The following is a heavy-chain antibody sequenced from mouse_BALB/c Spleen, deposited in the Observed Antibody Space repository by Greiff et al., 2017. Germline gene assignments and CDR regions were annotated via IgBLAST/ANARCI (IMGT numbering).Heavy chain of an antibody. CDR3: ARDGGLYAMDY. V-gene: IGHV7-3*02. J-gene: IGHJ4*01. CDR2: IRNKANGYTT. D-gene: IGHD1-1*02. CDR1: GFTFTDYY. Sequence: EVQRVESGGGLVQPGGSLRLSCATSGFTFTDYYMSWVRQPPGKALEWLGFIRNKANGYTTEYSASVKGRFTISRDNSQSILYLQMNTLRAEDSATYYCARDGGLYAMDYWGQGTSVTVSS.